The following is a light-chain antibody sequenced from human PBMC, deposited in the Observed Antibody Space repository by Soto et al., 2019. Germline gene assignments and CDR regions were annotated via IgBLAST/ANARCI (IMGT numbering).Light chain of an antibody. J-gene: IGKJ1*01. CDR3: QQYRSSPSWT. CDR1: QTVDNNY. Sequence: EIVLTQSPGTLSLSPGERATLSCRASQTVDNNYLAWYQHRRGQAPRLLIHGASSRATGIPDRFSGSGSGTDFSLTFSRLEAEDFAVYYCQQYRSSPSWTFGQGTKVDIK. CDR2: GAS. V-gene: IGKV3-20*01.